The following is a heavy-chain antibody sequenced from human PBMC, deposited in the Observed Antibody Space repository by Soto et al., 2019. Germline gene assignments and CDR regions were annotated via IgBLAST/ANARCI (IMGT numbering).Heavy chain of an antibody. CDR1: GGSISSGGYY. CDR2: IYYSGST. Sequence: SETLSLTCTVSGGSISSGGYYWSWIRQHPGKGLEWIGYIYYSGSTYYNPSLKSRVTISLDTSKNQFSLKLTSVTAADTAVYYCARGAEMATNWLPGYWGRGTLVTVSS. V-gene: IGHV4-31*03. D-gene: IGHD5-12*01. CDR3: ARGAEMATNWLPGY. J-gene: IGHJ4*02.